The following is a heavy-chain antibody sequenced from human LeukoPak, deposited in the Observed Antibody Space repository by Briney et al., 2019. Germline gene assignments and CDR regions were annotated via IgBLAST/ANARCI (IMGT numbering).Heavy chain of an antibody. V-gene: IGHV3-74*01. Sequence: GGSLRLSCAASGFTFRSYWMHWVRQAPGKGLVWVSRINSDGSSTRYADSVKGRFTISRDNAKNTLYLQMNSLRAEDTAVYYWARTWELLPDFDYWGQGTLVTVSS. CDR1: GFTFRSYW. CDR2: INSDGSST. D-gene: IGHD1-26*01. J-gene: IGHJ4*02. CDR3: ARTWELLPDFDY.